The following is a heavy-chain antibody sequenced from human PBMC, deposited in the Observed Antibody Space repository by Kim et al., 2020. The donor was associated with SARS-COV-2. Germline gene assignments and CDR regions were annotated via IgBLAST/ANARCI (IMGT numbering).Heavy chain of an antibody. CDR2: ISYDGSNK. Sequence: GGSLRLSCAASGFTFSSYGMHWVRQAPSKGREWVAVISYDGSNKYYADSVKGRFTISRDNSKNTLYLQMNSLRAEDTAVYYCAKEEGSGYSSGWTYYYYGMDVWGQGTTVTVSS. V-gene: IGHV3-30*18. D-gene: IGHD6-19*01. CDR3: AKEEGSGYSSGWTYYYYGMDV. J-gene: IGHJ6*02. CDR1: GFTFSSYG.